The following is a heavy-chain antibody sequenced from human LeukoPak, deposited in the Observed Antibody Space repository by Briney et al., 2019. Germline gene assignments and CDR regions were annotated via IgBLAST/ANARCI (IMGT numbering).Heavy chain of an antibody. CDR1: GYTFTGYY. V-gene: IGHV1-2*02. CDR2: INPNSGGT. D-gene: IGHD1-1*01. J-gene: IGHJ4*02. Sequence: ASVKVSCKASGYTFTGYYMHWVRQAPGHGLEWMGWINPNSGGTNYAQKFQGRVTMTRDTSISTAYMELSRLRSDDTAVYYCARDRYTKSYYFDYWGQGTLVTVSS. CDR3: ARDRYTKSYYFDY.